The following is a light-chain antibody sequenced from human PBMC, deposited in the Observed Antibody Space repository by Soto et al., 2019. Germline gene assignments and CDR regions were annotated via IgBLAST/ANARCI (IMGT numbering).Light chain of an antibody. V-gene: IGLV2-8*01. J-gene: IGLJ1*01. Sequence: QSALTQPPSASGSPGQSVTISCTGTSSDVGGYKYVSWYQQHPGKVPKLMIYEVSKRPSGVPDRFSGSKSGNTASLTVSGLQAEDEADYYGSSYAGSNSDYVLGTGTKLTVL. CDR2: EVS. CDR3: SSYAGSNSDYV. CDR1: SSDVGGYKY.